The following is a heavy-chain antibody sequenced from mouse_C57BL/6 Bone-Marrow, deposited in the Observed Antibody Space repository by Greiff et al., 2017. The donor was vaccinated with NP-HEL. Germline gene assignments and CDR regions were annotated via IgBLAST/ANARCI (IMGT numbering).Heavy chain of an antibody. CDR1: GYTFTSYW. CDR2: INPSNGGT. J-gene: IGHJ1*03. CDR3: ARGDGYYHSYWYFDV. Sequence: VQLQQSGAELVKPGASVKLSCKASGYTFTSYWMHWVKQRPGQGLEWIGNINPSNGGTNYNEKFKSKATLTVDKSSSTAYMQLSSLTSEDSAVYYCARGDGYYHSYWYFDVWGTGTTVTVSS. D-gene: IGHD2-3*01. V-gene: IGHV1-53*01.